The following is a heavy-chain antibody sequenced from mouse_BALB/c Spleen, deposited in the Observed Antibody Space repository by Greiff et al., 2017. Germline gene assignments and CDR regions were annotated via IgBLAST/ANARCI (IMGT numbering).Heavy chain of an antibody. CDR1: GYTFTSYW. J-gene: IGHJ4*01. V-gene: IGHV1S22*01. CDR2: IYPGSGST. Sequence: LQQPGSELVRPGASVKLSCKASGYTFTSYWMHWVKQRPGQGLEWIGNIYPGSGSTNYDEKFKSKATLTVDTSSSTAYMQLSSLTSEDSAVYYCTREGITTVAYYYAMDYWGQGTSVTVSS. CDR3: TREGITTVAYYYAMDY. D-gene: IGHD1-1*01.